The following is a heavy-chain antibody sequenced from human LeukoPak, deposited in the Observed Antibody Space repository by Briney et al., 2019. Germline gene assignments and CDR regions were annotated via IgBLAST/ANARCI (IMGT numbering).Heavy chain of an antibody. Sequence: ASVKVSCKASGYTFSDYYLHWLRQAPGQGLEWMGWMHPNSGGTNYAQKFQGRVTMTRDTSITTAYMDLSRLTSDDTAVYYCARQVAAAGYYYYYYMDVWGKGTTVTVSS. CDR2: MHPNSGGT. J-gene: IGHJ6*03. V-gene: IGHV1-2*02. CDR3: ARQVAAAGYYYYYYMDV. CDR1: GYTFSDYY. D-gene: IGHD6-13*01.